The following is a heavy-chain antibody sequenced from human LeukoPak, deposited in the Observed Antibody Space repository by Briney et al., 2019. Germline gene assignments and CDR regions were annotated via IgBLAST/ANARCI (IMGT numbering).Heavy chain of an antibody. D-gene: IGHD2-2*01. CDR2: INHSGST. Sequence: SETLSLTCAVYGGSFSGYYWSWIRQPPGKGLEWIGEINHSGSTNYNPSLKSRVTISVDTSKNQFSLKLSSVTAADTAVYYCASICSSTSCYPYWGQGTLVTVSS. J-gene: IGHJ4*02. V-gene: IGHV4-34*01. CDR1: GGSFSGYY. CDR3: ASICSSTSCYPY.